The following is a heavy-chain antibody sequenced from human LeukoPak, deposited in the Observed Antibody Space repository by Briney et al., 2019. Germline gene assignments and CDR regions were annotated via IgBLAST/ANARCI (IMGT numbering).Heavy chain of an antibody. CDR1: GFTLSSYA. Sequence: HPERSLRLSCAASGFTLSSYAMHWVRQAPGKGLEWGAIISYDGSNEHYADSVKGRFTISRDNSKNTLYLQMNSLRAEDTAIYYCTRGRGSYSLDYWGRGTLVTVSS. D-gene: IGHD1-26*01. CDR2: ISYDGSNE. CDR3: TRGRGSYSLDY. J-gene: IGHJ4*02. V-gene: IGHV3-30*01.